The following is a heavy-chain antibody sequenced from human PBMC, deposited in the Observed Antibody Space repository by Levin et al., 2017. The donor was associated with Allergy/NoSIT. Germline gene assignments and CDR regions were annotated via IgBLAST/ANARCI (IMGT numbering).Heavy chain of an antibody. CDR2: ISVYSGKT. CDR1: GYMFISYG. V-gene: IGHV1-18*01. Sequence: GESLKISCKASGYMFISYGLNWVRQAPGQGPEWMGGISVYSGKTNYAEKLQGRVTISTDTSTNTADMELRSLRSDDTAVYYCARDSYDSSGYYLGWFDPWGQGTLVIVSA. D-gene: IGHD3-22*01. CDR3: ARDSYDSSGYYLGWFDP. J-gene: IGHJ5*02.